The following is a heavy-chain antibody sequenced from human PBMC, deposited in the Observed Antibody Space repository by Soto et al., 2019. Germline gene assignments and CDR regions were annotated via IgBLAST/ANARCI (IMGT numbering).Heavy chain of an antibody. CDR1: GFTFSDYY. D-gene: IGHD5-12*01. CDR3: AIVDIVASPGPPFDY. J-gene: IGHJ4*02. V-gene: IGHV3-11*01. CDR2: ISSSGSTI. Sequence: GGSLSLSCAASGFTFSDYYMSWIRQAPGKGLEWVSYISSSGSTIYYADSVKGRFTISRDNAKNSLYLQMNSLRAEDTAVYYCAIVDIVASPGPPFDYWGQGTLVTVSS.